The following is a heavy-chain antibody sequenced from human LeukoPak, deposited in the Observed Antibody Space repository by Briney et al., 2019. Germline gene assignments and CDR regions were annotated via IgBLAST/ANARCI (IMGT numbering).Heavy chain of an antibody. CDR1: GFTFSGRW. CDR3: ARSSYSSSSSV. Sequence: PGGSLRLSCAASGFTFSGRWMSWFRQAPGKGLEWVANINQDGTDKYYVDSVKGRFTISRDNAKNSLYLQINSLRAEDTAVYYCARSSYSSSSSVWGQGTMVTVSS. CDR2: INQDGTDK. V-gene: IGHV3-7*03. D-gene: IGHD6-6*01. J-gene: IGHJ3*01.